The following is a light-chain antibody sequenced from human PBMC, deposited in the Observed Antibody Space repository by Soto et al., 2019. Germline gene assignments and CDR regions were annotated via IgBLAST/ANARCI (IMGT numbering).Light chain of an antibody. CDR3: QQYYSYPSH. CDR1: QGISSY. V-gene: IGKV1-8*01. J-gene: IGKJ2*01. Sequence: AIRMTQSPSSLSASTGDRVTITCRASQGISSYLAWYQRKPGKAPKLLIYAASTLQSGVPSRFSGSGSGTDFTLTISCLQSEDFATYYCQQYYSYPSHFGQGTKLEIK. CDR2: AAS.